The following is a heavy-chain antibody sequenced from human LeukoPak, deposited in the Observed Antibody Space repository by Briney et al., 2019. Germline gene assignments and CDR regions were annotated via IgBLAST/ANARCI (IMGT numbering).Heavy chain of an antibody. D-gene: IGHD2-21*02. J-gene: IGHJ3*02. V-gene: IGHV4-59*08. Sequence: SETLFLTCTVSGGSISSYYWSWIRQPPGKGLEWIGYIYYSGSTNYNPSLKSRVTISVDTSKNQFSLKLSSVTAADTAVYYCARYGGDPLMAFDIWGQGTMVTVSS. CDR2: IYYSGST. CDR3: ARYGGDPLMAFDI. CDR1: GGSISSYY.